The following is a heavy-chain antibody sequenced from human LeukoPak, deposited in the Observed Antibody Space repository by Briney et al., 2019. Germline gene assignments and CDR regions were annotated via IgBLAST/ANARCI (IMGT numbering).Heavy chain of an antibody. CDR1: GGSVSSGSYY. CDR2: IYSSGST. CDR3: ARDSSGWLDY. V-gene: IGHV4-61*01. Sequence: SETLSLTCTVSGGSVSSGSYYWSWIRQAPGKGLEWIGCIYSSGSTNYNSSLKGRVTISVDTSKNQFSLKLNSVTAADTAVYYCARDSSGWLDYWGQGTLVTVSS. J-gene: IGHJ4*02. D-gene: IGHD6-19*01.